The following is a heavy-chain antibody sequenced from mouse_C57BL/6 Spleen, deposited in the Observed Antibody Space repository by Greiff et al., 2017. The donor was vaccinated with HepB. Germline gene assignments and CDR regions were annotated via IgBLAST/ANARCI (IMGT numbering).Heavy chain of an antibody. CDR1: GFTFSNYW. CDR3: SFSWFAY. J-gene: IGHJ3*01. Sequence: EVKVEESGGGLVQPGGSMKLSCVASGFTFSNYWMNWVRQSPEKGLEWVAQIRLKSDNYATHYAESVKGRFTISRDDSKSSVYLQMNNLRAEDTGSYYCSFSWFAYWGQGTLVTVSA. V-gene: IGHV6-3*01. CDR2: IRLKSDNYAT.